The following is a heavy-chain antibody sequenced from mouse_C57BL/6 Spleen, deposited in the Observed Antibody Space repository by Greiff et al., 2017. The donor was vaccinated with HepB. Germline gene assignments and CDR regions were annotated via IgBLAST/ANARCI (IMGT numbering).Heavy chain of an antibody. J-gene: IGHJ4*01. CDR2: ISSGGSYT. D-gene: IGHD1-1*01. V-gene: IGHV5-6*01. Sequence: EVKLMESGGDLVKPGGSLKLSCAASGFTFSSYGMSWVRQTPDKRLEWVATISSGGSYTYYPDSVKGRFTISRDNAKNTLYLQMSSLKSEDTAMYYCARQYYGSSFYYAMDYWGQGTSVTVSS. CDR1: GFTFSSYG. CDR3: ARQYYGSSFYYAMDY.